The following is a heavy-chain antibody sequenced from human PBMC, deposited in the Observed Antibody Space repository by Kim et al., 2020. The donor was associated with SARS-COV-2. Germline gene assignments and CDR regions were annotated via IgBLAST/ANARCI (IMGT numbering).Heavy chain of an antibody. CDR1: GGSISSGDFY. D-gene: IGHD4-4*01. CDR2: IDYTGTT. J-gene: IGHJ5*02. CDR3: ARPYRRRGGGAWFDP. Sequence: SETLSLTCAVFGGSISSGDFYWGWIRQPPGKGLEWIGNIDYTGTTYYSPSLKSRVSMSVDSSKNHFSLRPTSLTAADTAVYYCARPYRRRGGGAWFDPWGQGTLVTVSS. V-gene: IGHV4-39*02.